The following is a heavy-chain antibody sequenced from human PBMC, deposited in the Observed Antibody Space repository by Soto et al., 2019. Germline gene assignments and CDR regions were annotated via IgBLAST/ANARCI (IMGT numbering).Heavy chain of an antibody. CDR3: ARVGSWSGSYYYMDV. Sequence: PGGSLRVSWAASGCTFSSYAMHWVRQAPGKGLVWVSVISYDGSNKYYADSVKGRFTISRDNAKNTLYLQMNSLRAEDTAVYYCARVGSWSGSYYYMDVWGKGTTVTVSS. J-gene: IGHJ6*03. CDR2: ISYDGSNK. CDR1: GCTFSSYA. V-gene: IGHV3-30-3*01. D-gene: IGHD3-3*01.